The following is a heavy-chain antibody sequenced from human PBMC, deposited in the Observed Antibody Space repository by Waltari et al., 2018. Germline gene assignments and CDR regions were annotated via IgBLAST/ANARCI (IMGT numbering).Heavy chain of an antibody. V-gene: IGHV3-7*01. D-gene: IGHD2-2*01. CDR1: GFTFSSYC. CDR2: IKQDGSEK. CDR3: ARDCSSTSCYPGMGY. Sequence: EVQLVESGGGLVQPGGSLRLSCAASGFTFSSYCMSWVRQAQGQGLERVANIKQDGSEKYYVDSVKGRFTISRDNAKNSLYLKMNSLRAEDTAVYYCARDCSSTSCYPGMGYWGQGTLVTVSS. J-gene: IGHJ4*02.